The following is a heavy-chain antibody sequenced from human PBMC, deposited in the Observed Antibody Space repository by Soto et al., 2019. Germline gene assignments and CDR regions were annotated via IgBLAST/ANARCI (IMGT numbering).Heavy chain of an antibody. D-gene: IGHD5-18*01. CDR1: GFTFSSYW. V-gene: IGHV3-74*01. CDR2: INSDGSST. Sequence: EVQLVESGGGLVQPGGSLRLSCAASGFTFSSYWMHWVRQAPGKGLVWVSRINSDGSSTSYADSVKGRFTISRDNANNTLYLQMNSLRAEDTAVYYCARDRRVHSYGYDAFDIWGQGTMVTVSS. J-gene: IGHJ3*02. CDR3: ARDRRVHSYGYDAFDI.